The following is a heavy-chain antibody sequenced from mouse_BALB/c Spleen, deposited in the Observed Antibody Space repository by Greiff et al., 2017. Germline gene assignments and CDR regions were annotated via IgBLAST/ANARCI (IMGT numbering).Heavy chain of an antibody. CDR1: GFSLTSYG. J-gene: IGHJ3*01. Sequence: VQRVESGPGLVAPSQSLSITCTVSGFSLTSYGVHWVRQPPGKGLEWLGVIWAGGSTNYNSALMSRLSISKDNSKSQVFLKMNSLQTDDTAMYYCARDEGNPCAYWGQGTLVTVSA. CDR3: ARDEGNPCAY. CDR2: IWAGGST. V-gene: IGHV2-9*02. D-gene: IGHD2-1*01.